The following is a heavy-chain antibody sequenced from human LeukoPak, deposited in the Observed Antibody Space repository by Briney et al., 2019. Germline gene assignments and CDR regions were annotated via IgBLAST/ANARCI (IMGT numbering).Heavy chain of an antibody. CDR1: GYSISSGYY. CDR3: ARDVQLWSYYFDY. Sequence: SETLSLTCTVSGYSISSGYYWGWIRQPPGKGLEWIGEINHSGSSNYNPSLKSRVTISVDTSKNQFSLKLSSVTAADTAVYYCARDVQLWSYYFDYWGQGTLVTVSS. CDR2: INHSGSS. V-gene: IGHV4-38-2*02. D-gene: IGHD5-18*01. J-gene: IGHJ4*02.